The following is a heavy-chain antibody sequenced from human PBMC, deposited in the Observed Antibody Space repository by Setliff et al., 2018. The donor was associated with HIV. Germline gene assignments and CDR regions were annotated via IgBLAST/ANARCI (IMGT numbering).Heavy chain of an antibody. CDR2: IIPIFGTA. V-gene: IGHV1-69*13. J-gene: IGHJ3*02. CDR3: AKSHISMVRGDLGHDASDI. Sequence: SVKVSCKASGGTFSSYGISWVRQAPGQGLEWMGGIIPIFGTANQAQKFQGRVTITADEYTSIAYMELSSLRSEDTAVYYCAKSHISMVRGDLGHDASDIWGQGTMVTVPS. CDR1: GGTFSSYG. D-gene: IGHD3-10*01.